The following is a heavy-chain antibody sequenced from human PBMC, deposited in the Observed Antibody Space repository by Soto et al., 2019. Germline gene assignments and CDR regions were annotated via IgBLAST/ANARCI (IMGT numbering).Heavy chain of an antibody. V-gene: IGHV4-59*08. D-gene: IGHD3-22*01. CDR1: GGSMISYY. CDR3: ARHAHYYDSSGYYKSFDY. J-gene: IGHJ4*02. CDR2: IYYAGST. Sequence: SETLSLTCTVSGGSMISYYWSWIRQPPGRGLEWIGFIYYAGSTKYNPSLNSRVTISVDTSKNQFSLKLSSVTAADTAVYYCARHAHYYDSSGYYKSFDYWGQGTLVTVSS.